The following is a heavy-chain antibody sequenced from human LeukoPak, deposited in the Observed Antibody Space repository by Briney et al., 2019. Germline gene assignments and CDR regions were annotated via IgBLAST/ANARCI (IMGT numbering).Heavy chain of an antibody. V-gene: IGHV3-21*01. Sequence: PGGSLRLSCAASGFTFSSYSMNWVRQAPGKGLEWVSSISSSSSYIYYADSVKGRFTISRDNAKNSLYLQMNSLRAEDTAVYYCAREMWLVSYYYYGMDVWGQGTTVTVSS. D-gene: IGHD6-19*01. J-gene: IGHJ6*02. CDR2: ISSSSSYI. CDR3: AREMWLVSYYYYGMDV. CDR1: GFTFSSYS.